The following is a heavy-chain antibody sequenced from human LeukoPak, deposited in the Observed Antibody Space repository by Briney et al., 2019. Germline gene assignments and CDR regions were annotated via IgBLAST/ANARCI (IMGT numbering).Heavy chain of an antibody. V-gene: IGHV3-23*01. J-gene: IGHJ6*03. CDR3: ARVSQAGTALNYYYMDV. Sequence: GGSLRLSCAASGFTFSSYGMSWVRQAPGKGLEWVSAISGSGSSTYYAASVKGRFTISRDNSKNTLYLQMNSLRAEDTAVYYCARVSQAGTALNYYYMDVWGKGTTVTVSS. CDR1: GFTFSSYG. CDR2: ISGSGSST. D-gene: IGHD1/OR15-1a*01.